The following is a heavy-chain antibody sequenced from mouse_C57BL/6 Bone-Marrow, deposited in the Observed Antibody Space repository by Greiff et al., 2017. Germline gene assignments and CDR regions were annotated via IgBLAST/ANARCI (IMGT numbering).Heavy chain of an antibody. Sequence: VQLQQSGTVLARPGASVKMSCKTSGYTFTSYWMHWVKQRPGQGLEWIGAIYPGNSDTSYNQKFKGKAKLTAVTSASTAYMELSSLTNEDSAVYYCTRAYYYGSSPSWYFDVWGTGTTVTVAS. D-gene: IGHD1-1*01. CDR3: TRAYYYGSSPSWYFDV. CDR2: IYPGNSDT. J-gene: IGHJ1*03. CDR1: GYTFTSYW. V-gene: IGHV1-5*01.